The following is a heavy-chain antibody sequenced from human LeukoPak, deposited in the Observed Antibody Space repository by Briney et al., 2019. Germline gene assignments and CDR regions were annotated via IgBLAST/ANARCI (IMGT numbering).Heavy chain of an antibody. CDR1: GFTFSSYA. CDR2: ISGSGGST. D-gene: IGHD5-18*01. Sequence: GSLRLSCAASGFTFSSYAMSWVRQAPGKGLKWVSAISGSGGSTYYADSVKGRFTISRDNSKNTLYLQMNSLRAEDTAVYYCAKTFKVWSYGYYFDYWGQGTLVTVSS. J-gene: IGHJ4*02. CDR3: AKTFKVWSYGYYFDY. V-gene: IGHV3-23*01.